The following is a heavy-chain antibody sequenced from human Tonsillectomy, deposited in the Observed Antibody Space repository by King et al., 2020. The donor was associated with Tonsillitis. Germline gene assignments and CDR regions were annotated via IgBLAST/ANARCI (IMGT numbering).Heavy chain of an antibody. D-gene: IGHD1/OR15-1a*01. Sequence: VQLVESGGGLVKPGGSLRLSCAASGFTFSTTWMTWVRQAPGKGLEWVGVIKREIEGGTTDYAAPVKGRFTISRDDSKNTLYLQMNSLKTEDTAVYYCITGTGKTAIDYWGQGTLVTVSS. CDR3: ITGTGKTAIDY. V-gene: IGHV3-15*01. CDR2: IKREIEGGTT. CDR1: GFTFSTTW. J-gene: IGHJ4*02.